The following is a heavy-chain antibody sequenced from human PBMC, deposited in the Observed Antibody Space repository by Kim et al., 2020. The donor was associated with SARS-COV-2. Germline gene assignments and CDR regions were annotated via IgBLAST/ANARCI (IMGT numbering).Heavy chain of an antibody. CDR3: ARKEGDYYYYGMDV. J-gene: IGHJ6*02. V-gene: IGHV3-21*01. Sequence: ADSVKGRFTISRDNAKNSLYLQMNSLRVEDTAVYYCARKEGDYYYYGMDVWGQGTTVTVSS. D-gene: IGHD3-16*01.